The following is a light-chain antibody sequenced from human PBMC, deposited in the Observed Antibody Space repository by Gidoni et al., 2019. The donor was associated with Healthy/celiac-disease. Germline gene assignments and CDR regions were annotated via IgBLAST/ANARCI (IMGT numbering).Light chain of an antibody. Sequence: DIQMTQSPSSLSASVGDRVTIPCRASQSISSYLNWYQQNPGKSPKLLIYPASSLQSGVPARFSGSGSGTDFTLTISSLQPEDFATYYCQQSYSTPYTFGQGTKLEIK. V-gene: IGKV1-39*01. J-gene: IGKJ2*01. CDR1: QSISSY. CDR3: QQSYSTPYT. CDR2: PAS.